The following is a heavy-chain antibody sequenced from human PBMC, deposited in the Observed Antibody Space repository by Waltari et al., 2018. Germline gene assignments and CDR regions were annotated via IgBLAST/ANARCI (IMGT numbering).Heavy chain of an antibody. CDR2: ISAYNGNT. D-gene: IGHD3-22*01. Sequence: QVQLVQSGAEVKKPGASVKVSCKASGYTFTSNGISWVRQAPGQGLEWRGWISAYNGNTNYAQKLQGRVTMTTDTSTSTAYMELRSLRSDDTAVYYCARIGYYYDSSGYYEGGYYFDYWGQGTLVTVSS. V-gene: IGHV1-18*01. CDR1: GYTFTSNG. J-gene: IGHJ4*02. CDR3: ARIGYYYDSSGYYEGGYYFDY.